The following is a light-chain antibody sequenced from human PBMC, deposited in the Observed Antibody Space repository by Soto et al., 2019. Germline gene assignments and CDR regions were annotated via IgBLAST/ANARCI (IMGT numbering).Light chain of an antibody. CDR3: AAWDGSLSGVV. CDR1: SSNIGSNY. Sequence: QSVLTQPPSASGTPGQRVTISCSGSSSNIGSNYVYWYQQLPGTAPKLVIYKTSDRPSGVPDRFSGSKSGTSASLAISGLRSEDEADYYCAAWDGSLSGVVFGGGTKLTVL. V-gene: IGLV1-47*01. J-gene: IGLJ2*01. CDR2: KTS.